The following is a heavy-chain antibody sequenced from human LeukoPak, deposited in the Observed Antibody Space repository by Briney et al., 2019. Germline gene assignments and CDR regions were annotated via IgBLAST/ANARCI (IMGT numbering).Heavy chain of an antibody. CDR3: ARDQTTVTTPLAYYYYYYMDV. V-gene: IGHV1-2*02. Sequence: SVKVSCKASGYTFTGYYMHWVRQAPGQGLEWMGWINPNSGGTNYAQKFQGRVTMTRDTSISTAYMELSRLRSDDTAVYYCARDQTTVTTPLAYYYYYYMDVWGKGTTVTVSS. CDR2: INPNSGGT. CDR1: GYTFTGYY. D-gene: IGHD4-17*01. J-gene: IGHJ6*03.